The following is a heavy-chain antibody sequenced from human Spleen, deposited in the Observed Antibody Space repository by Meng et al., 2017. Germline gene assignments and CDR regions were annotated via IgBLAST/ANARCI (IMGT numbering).Heavy chain of an antibody. V-gene: IGHV4-39*07. Sequence: GSLRLSCTVSGGSISSSSDYWGWIRQPPGKGLEWIGSIYHSGSTYYNPSLKSRLTISIDTSKNQFSLKLSSVTAADTAVYYCARSDGDYVLDHWGQGTLVTVSS. D-gene: IGHD4-17*01. J-gene: IGHJ5*02. CDR3: ARSDGDYVLDH. CDR2: IYHSGST. CDR1: GGSISSSSDY.